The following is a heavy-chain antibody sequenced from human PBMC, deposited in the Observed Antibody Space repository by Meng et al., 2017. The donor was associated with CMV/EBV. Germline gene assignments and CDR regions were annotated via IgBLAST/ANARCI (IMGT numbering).Heavy chain of an antibody. D-gene: IGHD4-17*01. CDR2: ISSSSSYI. J-gene: IGHJ3*02. V-gene: IGHV3-21*01. Sequence: GESLKISCAASGFTFSSYSMNWVRQAPGKGLEWVSSISSSSSYIYYADSVKGRFTISRDNAKNSLYLQMNSLRAEDTAVYYCARGWRNGQNYGDYERYGGAFDIWGQGTMVTVSS. CDR1: GFTFSSYS. CDR3: ARGWRNGQNYGDYERYGGAFDI.